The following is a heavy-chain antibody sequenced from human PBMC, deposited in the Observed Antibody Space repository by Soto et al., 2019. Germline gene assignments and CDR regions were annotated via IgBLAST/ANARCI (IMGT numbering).Heavy chain of an antibody. J-gene: IGHJ4*02. V-gene: IGHV3-30*18. CDR1: GFTLSGYG. CDR3: AKDHDWRETLTPGLLDY. D-gene: IGHD3-3*01. CDR2: VSDDGGNR. Sequence: QVQLVESGGGVVQPGRSLRLSCTGSGFTLSGYGMHWVRQAPGKGLEWVAVVSDDGGNRHYADSVKGRFTISRDNSKNTMYLQMNSVRDEDTAVYYGAKDHDWRETLTPGLLDYWGQGPLVTVSS.